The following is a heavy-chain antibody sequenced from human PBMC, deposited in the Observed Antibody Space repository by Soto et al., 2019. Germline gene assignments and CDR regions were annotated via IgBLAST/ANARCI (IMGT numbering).Heavy chain of an antibody. J-gene: IGHJ4*02. CDR3: ARPYFSGWLGAY. D-gene: IGHD6-19*01. CDR2: ISSDSRA. Sequence: PGGSLRLSCAASEFTFSTYSMNWVRQAPGKGLEWVSYISSDSRANYADSVKGRFTISRDNAKNSLYLQMNSLRAEDTAVYYCARPYFSGWLGAYWGQGTLVTVSS. V-gene: IGHV3-48*01. CDR1: EFTFSTYS.